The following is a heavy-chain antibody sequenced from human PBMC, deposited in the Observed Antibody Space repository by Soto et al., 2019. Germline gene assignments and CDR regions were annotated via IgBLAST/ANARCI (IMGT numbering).Heavy chain of an antibody. CDR2: ISGSGGST. Sequence: EVQLLESGGGLVQPGGSLRLSCAASGFTFSSYAMSWVRQAPGKGLEWVSAISGSGGSTYYADSVKGRFTISRDNSKNTLYLQMNSLRAEDTAVYYCAKGVVYYYDSSGYYLDYWGQGTLVTVCS. CDR1: GFTFSSYA. CDR3: AKGVVYYYDSSGYYLDY. D-gene: IGHD3-22*01. J-gene: IGHJ4*02. V-gene: IGHV3-23*01.